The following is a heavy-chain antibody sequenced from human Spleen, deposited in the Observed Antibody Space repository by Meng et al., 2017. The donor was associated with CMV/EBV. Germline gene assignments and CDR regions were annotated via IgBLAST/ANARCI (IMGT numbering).Heavy chain of an antibody. Sequence: YSCTSYWIGWVRQMPGKGLEWMGIIYPGDSDTRYSPSFQGQVTISADKSISTAYLQWSSLKASDTAMYYCARQNNIVVVPASAEYFQHWGQGTLVTVSS. CDR2: IYPGDSDT. CDR3: ARQNNIVVVPASAEYFQH. D-gene: IGHD2-2*01. V-gene: IGHV5-51*01. CDR1: YSCTSYW. J-gene: IGHJ1*01.